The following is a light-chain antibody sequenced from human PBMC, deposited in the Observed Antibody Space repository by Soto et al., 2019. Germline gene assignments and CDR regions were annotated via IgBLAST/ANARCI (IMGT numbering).Light chain of an antibody. CDR1: QSVLYSSNNKNY. V-gene: IGKV4-1*01. CDR2: WAS. CDR3: QQYYSTPTWT. J-gene: IGKJ1*01. Sequence: DIVMTQSPDSLAVSLGERATINCKSSQSVLYSSNNKNYLAWYQQKPGQPPNLLIYWASTRESGVPDRFSGSGSGTDFTLTISSLQAEDVAVYYCQQYYSTPTWTFGQGTKVEIK.